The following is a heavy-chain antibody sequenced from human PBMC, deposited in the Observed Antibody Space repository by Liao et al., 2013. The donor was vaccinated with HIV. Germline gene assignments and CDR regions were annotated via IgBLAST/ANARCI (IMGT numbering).Heavy chain of an antibody. CDR1: GGSISSGDYY. D-gene: IGHD3-10*01. CDR2: IYYSGST. J-gene: IGHJ3*02. CDR3: ARGLLWFGEYADAFDI. V-gene: IGHV4-30-4*08. Sequence: QVQLQESGPGLVKPSQTLSLTCTVSGGSISSGDYYWSWIRQPPGKGLEWIGYIYYSGSTYYNPSLKSRVTISVDTSKNQFSLKLSSVTAADTAVYYCARGLLWFGEYADAFDIWGQGTMVTVSS.